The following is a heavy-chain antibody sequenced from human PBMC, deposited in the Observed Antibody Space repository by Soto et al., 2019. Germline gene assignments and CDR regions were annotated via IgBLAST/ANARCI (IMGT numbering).Heavy chain of an antibody. CDR3: ARGNPFNYAGFDV. Sequence: DLEQSGAELKRPGASVKVSCKADGYTFSDFDINWLRNASGQGPEWLGWMNAKSGDTFFAQRFQGKFNMTWDTSLSTAYKEVGSLTADDTAIYYCARGNPFNYAGFDVWGQGTTVAVSS. CDR2: MNAKSGDT. V-gene: IGHV1-8*01. D-gene: IGHD3-16*01. J-gene: IGHJ6*02. CDR1: GYTFSDFD.